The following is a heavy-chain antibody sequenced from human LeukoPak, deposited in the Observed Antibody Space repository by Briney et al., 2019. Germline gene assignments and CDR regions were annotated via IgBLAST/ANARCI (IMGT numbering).Heavy chain of an antibody. CDR3: AILPRRGYCSSTSCYAVDY. J-gene: IGHJ4*02. Sequence: GSLRLSCAASGFTFSSYAMSWVRQAPGKGLEWVSAISGSGGSTYYADSVKGRFTISRDNSKNTLYLQMNSLRAEDTAVYYCAILPRRGYCSSTSCYAVDYWGQGTLVTVSS. CDR2: ISGSGGST. V-gene: IGHV3-23*01. CDR1: GFTFSSYA. D-gene: IGHD2-2*01.